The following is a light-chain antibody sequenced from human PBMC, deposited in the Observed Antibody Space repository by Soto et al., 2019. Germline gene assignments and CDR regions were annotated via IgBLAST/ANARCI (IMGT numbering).Light chain of an antibody. Sequence: IQMTQSPSTLSASIGDSVTITCRASQSINGWLAWYQQKPGKAPKVLIYGASRLESAVPSRFSGSGSGTEFTLTISSLQPDDFATYYCQQYNSYSLFTFGPGTKVEIK. CDR1: QSINGW. CDR2: GAS. CDR3: QQYNSYSLFT. V-gene: IGKV1-5*03. J-gene: IGKJ3*01.